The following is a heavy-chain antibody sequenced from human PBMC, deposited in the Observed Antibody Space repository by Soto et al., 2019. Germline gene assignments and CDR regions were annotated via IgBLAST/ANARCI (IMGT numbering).Heavy chain of an antibody. J-gene: IGHJ4*02. Sequence: VGSLRLSCAASRFAFSNAWMSWVRQAPGKGPEWVGRIKSKTDGGTTDYAAPVKGRFAISRDDSKNTVYLQMNSLKTEDTAVYYCTTYDPINKHWGQGTLVTVSS. D-gene: IGHD1-1*01. CDR3: TTYDPINKH. CDR2: IKSKTDGGTT. V-gene: IGHV3-15*01. CDR1: RFAFSNAW.